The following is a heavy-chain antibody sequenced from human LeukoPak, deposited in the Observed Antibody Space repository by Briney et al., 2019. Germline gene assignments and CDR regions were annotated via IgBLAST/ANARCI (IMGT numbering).Heavy chain of an antibody. CDR3: ARAKGYSYGLRFDP. V-gene: IGHV4-34*01. Sequence: SETLSLTCAVYGGSFSGYYWSWIRQPPGKGLEWIGEINHCGSTNYNPSLKSRVTISVDTSKNQFSLKLSSVTAADTAVYYCARAKGYSYGLRFDPWGQGTLVTVSS. D-gene: IGHD5-18*01. J-gene: IGHJ5*02. CDR1: GGSFSGYY. CDR2: INHCGST.